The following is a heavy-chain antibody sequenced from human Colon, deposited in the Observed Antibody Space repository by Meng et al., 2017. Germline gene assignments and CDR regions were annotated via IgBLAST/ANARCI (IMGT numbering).Heavy chain of an antibody. V-gene: IGHV3-66*01. J-gene: IGHJ5*02. CDR1: GFSVATNY. CDR2: IYSGGGT. Sequence: AQLVESGGGLVQPGGSLRLSCAASGFSVATNYMTWVRQAPGKGLEWVSVIYSGGGTHYTDSVKGRFTISRDSSKNTVSLQMNSLRVEDTAVYYCARGHYDQFSLDPWGQGTLVTVSS. CDR3: ARGHYDQFSLDP. D-gene: IGHD3-22*01.